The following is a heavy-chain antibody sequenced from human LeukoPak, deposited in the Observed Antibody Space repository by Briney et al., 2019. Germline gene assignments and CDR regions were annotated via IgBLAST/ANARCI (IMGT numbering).Heavy chain of an antibody. D-gene: IGHD2-2*02. Sequence: ASVKVSCKASGYTFTSYGISWVRQAPGQGLGWMGWISAYNGNTNYAQKLQGRVTMTTDTSTSTAYMELRSLRSDDTAVYYCALNPGYCSSTSCYTDYWGQGTLVTVSS. CDR2: ISAYNGNT. CDR1: GYTFTSYG. CDR3: ALNPGYCSSTSCYTDY. V-gene: IGHV1-18*01. J-gene: IGHJ4*02.